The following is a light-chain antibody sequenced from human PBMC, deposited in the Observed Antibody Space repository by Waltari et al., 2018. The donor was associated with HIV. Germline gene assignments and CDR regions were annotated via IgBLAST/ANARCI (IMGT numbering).Light chain of an antibody. J-gene: IGLJ1*01. V-gene: IGLV2-14*01. Sequence: QSALTQPASVSGSLGQSLTISCTGTSSDVGAYNSVSWYQQRPGKVPKLLIYAVNSRPSGIDIRLSGSKSGNTASLTISGLQVEDEADYYCSSFTGSNTYVFGSGTKVTVL. CDR1: SSDVGAYNS. CDR3: SSFTGSNTYV. CDR2: AVN.